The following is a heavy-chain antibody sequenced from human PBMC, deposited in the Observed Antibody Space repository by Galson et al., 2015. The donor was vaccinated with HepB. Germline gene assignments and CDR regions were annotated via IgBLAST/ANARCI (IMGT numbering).Heavy chain of an antibody. CDR1: GFTFSSYG. V-gene: IGHV3-30*02. J-gene: IGHJ5*02. D-gene: IGHD2-15*01. CDR3: AKDRAANGNWFDP. Sequence: SLRLSCAASGFTFSSYGMHWVRQAPGKGLEWVAFIRYDGSNKYYADSVKGRFTISRDNSKNTLYLQMNSLRAEDTAVYYCAKDRAANGNWFDPWGQGTLVTVSS. CDR2: IRYDGSNK.